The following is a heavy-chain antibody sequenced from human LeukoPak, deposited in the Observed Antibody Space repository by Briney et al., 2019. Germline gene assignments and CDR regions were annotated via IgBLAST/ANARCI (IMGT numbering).Heavy chain of an antibody. D-gene: IGHD3-9*01. CDR3: ARVLVGLRYFDWLGYFDY. CDR2: ISAGST. J-gene: IGHJ4*02. V-gene: IGHV3-38-3*01. CDR1: GFTVSSNE. Sequence: GGSLRLSCAASGFTVSSNEMSWVRQAPGKGLEWVSSISAGSTYYADSRKGRFTISRDNSKNTLHLQMNSLRAEDTAVYYCARVLVGLRYFDWLGYFDYWGQGTLVTVSS.